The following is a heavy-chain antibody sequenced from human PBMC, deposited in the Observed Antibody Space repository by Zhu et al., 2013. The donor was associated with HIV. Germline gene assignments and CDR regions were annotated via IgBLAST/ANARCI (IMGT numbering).Heavy chain of an antibody. Sequence: QVQVVQSGAEVKKPGSSMKVSCKASGSTFSNYAIHWVRQAPGQGLEWMGGIIPIFGTQKYAQKFEGRVTISADESTTTAYMELSSLRSADTAVYYCAREPAIAAAATLEHWGQGTLVTVSS. D-gene: IGHD6-13*01. J-gene: IGHJ1*01. CDR2: IIPIFGTQ. V-gene: IGHV1-69*01. CDR1: GSTFSNYA. CDR3: AREPAIAAAATLEH.